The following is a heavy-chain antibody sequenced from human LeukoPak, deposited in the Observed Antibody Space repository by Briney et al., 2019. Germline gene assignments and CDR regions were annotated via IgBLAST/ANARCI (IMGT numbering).Heavy chain of an antibody. V-gene: IGHV5-51*01. Sequence: LGGSLQISCQGSGYNFTSYWIGWVRQVPGKGLEWMGIIYPGDSDTRYSPSFQGQVTISANKSISTAYLQWSSLKASDTAMYYCARAPAMFRGFDYWGQGTLVTVSS. CDR3: ARAPAMFRGFDY. J-gene: IGHJ4*02. D-gene: IGHD2-2*01. CDR2: IYPGDSDT. CDR1: GYNFTSYW.